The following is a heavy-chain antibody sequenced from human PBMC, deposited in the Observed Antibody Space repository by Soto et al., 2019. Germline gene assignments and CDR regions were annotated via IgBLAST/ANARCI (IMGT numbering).Heavy chain of an antibody. CDR3: ARVVVVTSSFDY. V-gene: IGHV4-31*03. CDR1: GGSINSGGFY. J-gene: IGHJ4*02. Sequence: QVQLQESGPGLVKPSQTLSLTCTVSGGSINSGGFYWSWFRQHPGKGLEWIGYISYSGSTYYNPSRKSRLTISVDTSKNQFSLKLSSVTAADTAFYYCARVVVVTSSFDYWGQGTLVTLSS. CDR2: ISYSGST. D-gene: IGHD3-22*01.